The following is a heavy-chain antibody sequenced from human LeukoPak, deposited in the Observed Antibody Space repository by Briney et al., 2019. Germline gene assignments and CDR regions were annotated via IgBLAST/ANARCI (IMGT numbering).Heavy chain of an antibody. D-gene: IGHD3-10*01. CDR1: GGSVSSGSDF. Sequence: SETLSLTCTVSGGSVSSGSDFWSWIRQPPGKGLEWIGHIYYTGATNYNPSLSSRVTISPDTSKNQFSLKLNSVTAADTAVYYCAVLWLGGLYSWLDPWGQGHLVTVSS. CDR2: IYYTGAT. CDR3: AVLWLGGLYSWLDP. J-gene: IGHJ5*01. V-gene: IGHV4-61*01.